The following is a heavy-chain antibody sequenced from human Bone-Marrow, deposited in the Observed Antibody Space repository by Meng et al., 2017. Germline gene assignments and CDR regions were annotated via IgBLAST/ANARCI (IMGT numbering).Heavy chain of an antibody. J-gene: IGHJ6*02. D-gene: IGHD3-10*01. V-gene: IGHV3-7*01. Sequence: GESLKISCGASEFTFSTYWMTWVRQAPGKGLEWVANINQDGSEKYYVDSVKGRFTISRDNAKNSLYLQMNSLRADDTAVFYCARDGRGYGMDVWGQGTPVTFSS. CDR2: INQDGSEK. CDR1: EFTFSTYW. CDR3: ARDGRGYGMDV.